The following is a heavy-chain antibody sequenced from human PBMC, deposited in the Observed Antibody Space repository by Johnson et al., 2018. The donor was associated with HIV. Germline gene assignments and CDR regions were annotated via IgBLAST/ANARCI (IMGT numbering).Heavy chain of an antibody. CDR2: IQNDGSNK. V-gene: IGHV3-30*03. CDR3: ARTLWVGKESAFDI. D-gene: IGHD3-16*01. CDR1: GFTFSNYG. Sequence: QVQLVESGGGVVQPRRSLRLSCAASGFTFSNYGMHWVRQAPGKGLEWVAYIQNDGSNKYYRDSVKGRITVSRDISKNTLYLQMNSLRAEDTAVYYCARTLWVGKESAFDIWGQGTMVTVSS. J-gene: IGHJ3*02.